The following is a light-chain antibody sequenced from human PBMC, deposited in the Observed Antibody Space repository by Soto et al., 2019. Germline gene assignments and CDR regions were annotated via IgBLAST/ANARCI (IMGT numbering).Light chain of an antibody. CDR1: SSDVGGYTY. Sequence: QSVLTQPPSASGSPGQSVTISCTGTSSDVGGYTYVSWYQQHPGKAPKLMIYEVNKRPSGIPDRFTGSKSGNTASLTVSGLQAEDEADYYCSSYAGSNNYVVFGGGTKLTVL. CDR3: SSYAGSNNYVV. CDR2: EVN. J-gene: IGLJ2*01. V-gene: IGLV2-8*01.